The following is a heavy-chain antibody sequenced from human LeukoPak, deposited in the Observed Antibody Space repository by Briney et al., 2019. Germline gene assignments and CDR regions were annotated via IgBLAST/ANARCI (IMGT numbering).Heavy chain of an antibody. V-gene: IGHV4-4*07. Sequence: PSETLSLTCTVSGGSISSYYWSWIRQPAGKGLEWIGRIYTSGSTNYNPSLKSRVTMSVDTSKNQFSLKLSSVTAADTAVYYCARDRKIWELLGAFDIWGQGTMVTVSS. D-gene: IGHD1-26*01. CDR1: GGSISSYY. J-gene: IGHJ3*02. CDR3: ARDRKIWELLGAFDI. CDR2: IYTSGST.